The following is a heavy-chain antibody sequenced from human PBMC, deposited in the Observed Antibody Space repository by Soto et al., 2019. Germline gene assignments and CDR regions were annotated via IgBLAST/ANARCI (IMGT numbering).Heavy chain of an antibody. CDR1: GYPFTSYG. V-gene: IGHV1-18*01. D-gene: IGHD5-12*01. J-gene: IGHJ3*02. CDR3: ARGRIVASIHDAFEI. CDR2: FSAYNGNR. Sequence: QGHLLQSGYEVKTPGASVRVSCRASGYPFTSYGISWVRQAPGQGLDWVAWFSAYNGNRDTAQKFQGRVTMTLDTSADTPHMELADMTSADTAVYYCARGRIVASIHDAFEIWGQGTKVTVSS.